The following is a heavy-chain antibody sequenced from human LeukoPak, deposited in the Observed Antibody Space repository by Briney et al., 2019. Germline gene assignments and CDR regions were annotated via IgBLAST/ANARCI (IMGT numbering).Heavy chain of an antibody. CDR1: GFTVTTNN. CDR3: ATTGGYWTGIFDR. J-gene: IGHJ4*02. D-gene: IGHD3-3*02. CDR2: IHGDGRT. Sequence: GGSLRLSCAASGFTVTTNNMTWVRQAPGKGLEWVSGIHGDGRTYYADSVKGRFTISRDSSKNTLYLQMNSLRAEDTAVYYCATTGGYWTGIFDRWGQGTLVTVSS. V-gene: IGHV3-53*01.